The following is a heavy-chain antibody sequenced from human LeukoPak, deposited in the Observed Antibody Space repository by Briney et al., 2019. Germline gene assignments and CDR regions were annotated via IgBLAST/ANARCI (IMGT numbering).Heavy chain of an antibody. J-gene: IGHJ4*02. CDR2: LGSTAYGGTT. V-gene: IGHV3-49*04. Sequence: GRSLRLSCTTSGFTFSNYPTSWGRQAPGKGLEWLALLGSTAYGGTTKYAASVKGRFTISRDDSKSIAYLQMNSLKTEDTAVYYCTRPYYDYLTGYYSDYWGQGTLVTVSS. CDR3: TRPYYDYLTGYYSDY. D-gene: IGHD3-9*01. CDR1: GFTFSNYP.